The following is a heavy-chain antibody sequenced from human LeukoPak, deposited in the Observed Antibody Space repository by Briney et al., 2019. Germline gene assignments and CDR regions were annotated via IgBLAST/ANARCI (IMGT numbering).Heavy chain of an antibody. CDR3: ARDLGGSYPQAPFDI. CDR2: IIPIFGTA. Sequence: GASVKVSCKASGGTFSSYAISWVRQAPGQGLEWMGGIIPIFGTANYAQKFQGRVTITADESTSTAYMELSSLRSEDTAVYYCARDLGGSYPQAPFDIWGQGTMVTVSS. CDR1: GGTFSSYA. J-gene: IGHJ3*02. V-gene: IGHV1-69*13. D-gene: IGHD1-26*01.